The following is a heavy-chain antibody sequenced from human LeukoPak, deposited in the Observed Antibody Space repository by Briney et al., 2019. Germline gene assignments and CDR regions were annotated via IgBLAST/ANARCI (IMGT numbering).Heavy chain of an antibody. Sequence: SETLSLTCTVSGGSISSYYWSWIRQPPGEGLEWIGYIYYSGSTNYNRALKSRVTISVDTSKNQFSLKLSSVTAADTAVYYCARGRKRWLQLGPHLDYWGQGTLVTVSS. CDR1: GGSISSYY. CDR2: IYYSGST. J-gene: IGHJ4*02. CDR3: ARGRKRWLQLGPHLDY. V-gene: IGHV4-59*13. D-gene: IGHD5-24*01.